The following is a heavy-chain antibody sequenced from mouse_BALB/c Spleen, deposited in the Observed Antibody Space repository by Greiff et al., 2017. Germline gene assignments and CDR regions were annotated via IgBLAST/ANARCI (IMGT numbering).Heavy chain of an antibody. CDR1: GFTFSSFG. CDR2: ISSGSSTI. J-gene: IGHJ4*01. V-gene: IGHV5-17*02. Sequence: EVKLVESGGGLVQPGGSRKLSCAASGFTFSSFGMHWVRQAPAKGLEWVAYISSGSSTIYYADTVKGRFTISRDKPKNTLFLQMTRLRSEDTAMYYCARGGGYYGSSYVDYAVEDWGEGTSVTVSA. CDR3: ARGGGYYGSSYVDYAVED. D-gene: IGHD1-1*01.